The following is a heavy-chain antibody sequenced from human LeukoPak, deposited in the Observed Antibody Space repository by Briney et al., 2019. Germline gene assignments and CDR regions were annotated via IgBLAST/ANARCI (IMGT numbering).Heavy chain of an antibody. J-gene: IGHJ4*02. D-gene: IGHD2-15*01. CDR2: IYSVGST. Sequence: GGSLRLSCAASGFTVSSNYMSWVRQAPRKGLEWVSVIYSVGSTDYADSVKGRFTISRDNSKNTLYLQMNSLRAEDTAAYYCARDFSYCSGGSCYSVFDYWGQGTLVTVSS. CDR3: ARDFSYCSGGSCYSVFDY. V-gene: IGHV3-53*01. CDR1: GFTVSSNY.